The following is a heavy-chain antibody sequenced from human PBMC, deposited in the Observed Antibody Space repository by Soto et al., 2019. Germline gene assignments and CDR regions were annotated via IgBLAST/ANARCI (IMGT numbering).Heavy chain of an antibody. CDR1: GYTFTSYG. Sequence: ASVKVSCKASGYTFTSYGISWVRQAPGQGLEWMGWITAYDGNTNYAQKLQGRVTMTTDTSTDTAYMELSSLRSDDTAVYYCATDLGAGGWYRFDYWGQGTLVTVSS. CDR3: ATDLGAGGWYRFDY. V-gene: IGHV1-18*01. J-gene: IGHJ4*02. D-gene: IGHD6-19*01. CDR2: ITAYDGNT.